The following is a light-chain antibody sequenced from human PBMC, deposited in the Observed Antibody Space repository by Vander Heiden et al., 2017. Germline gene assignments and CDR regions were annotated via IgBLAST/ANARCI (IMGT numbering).Light chain of an antibody. J-gene: IGLJ3*02. CDR2: YGS. CDR1: SSDVGGYNY. Sequence: QSALTQPASVSGSPGQSITISCTGTSSDVGGYNYVSWYQQHPGKAPKLMIYYGSNRPSGVSNRFSCSKSCNTASLTTSGLQAEDEADYYCSSYKSSSTPSWGFGGGTKLTVL. V-gene: IGLV2-14*01. CDR3: SSYKSSSTPSWG.